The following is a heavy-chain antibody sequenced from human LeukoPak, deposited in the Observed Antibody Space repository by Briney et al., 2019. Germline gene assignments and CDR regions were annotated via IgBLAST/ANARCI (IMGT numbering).Heavy chain of an antibody. D-gene: IGHD3-10*01. CDR3: ARTSRHFYGSGSNLTPWPADMDV. CDR1: GGSINSYY. V-gene: IGHV4-59*01. CDR2: IYYSGST. J-gene: IGHJ6*02. Sequence: SETLSLTCTVSGGSINSYYWTWIRQPPGKGLEWIGFIYYSGSTHYNPSLNSRVTISMDTSKNQYSLKLSSVTAADPAVYYCARTSRHFYGSGSNLTPWPADMDVWGQGTTVTVSS.